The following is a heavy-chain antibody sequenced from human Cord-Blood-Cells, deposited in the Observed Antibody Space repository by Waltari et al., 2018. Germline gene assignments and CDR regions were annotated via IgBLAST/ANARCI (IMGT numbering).Heavy chain of an antibody. CDR1: GGSISSSTW. CDR2: IYHSGST. J-gene: IGHJ4*02. D-gene: IGHD3-22*01. V-gene: IGHV4-4*02. Sequence: QVQLQESGPGLVKPSGTLSLTCAVSGGSISSSTWCSWLRQPPGKGLEWTGEIYHSGSTNYNPSLKSRVTISVDKSKNQFSLKLSAVTAADTAVYYCARGPNYYDSSGYYFDYWGQGTLVTVSS. CDR3: ARGPNYYDSSGYYFDY.